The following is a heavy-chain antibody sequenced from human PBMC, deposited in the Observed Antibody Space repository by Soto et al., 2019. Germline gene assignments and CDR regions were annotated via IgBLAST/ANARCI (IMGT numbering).Heavy chain of an antibody. D-gene: IGHD4-17*01. V-gene: IGHV3-74*01. J-gene: IGHJ4*02. CDR1: GLTFSSYW. Sequence: EVHLVESGGGLVQPGGSLRLSCAASGLTFSSYWMHWVRQAPGTGLVWVSRINSDGSSTSYADSVKGRFTISRDNAKNSLYPQMNSLRAEDTAVYYCALSHTVTCDYWGQGNLVTFCS. CDR2: INSDGSST. CDR3: ALSHTVTCDY.